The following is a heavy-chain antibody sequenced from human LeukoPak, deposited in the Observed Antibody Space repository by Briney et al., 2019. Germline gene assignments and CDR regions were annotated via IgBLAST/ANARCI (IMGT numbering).Heavy chain of an antibody. CDR1: GFTFDDYA. V-gene: IGHV3-9*01. CDR3: AKSGAPSTLGAPANWFDP. J-gene: IGHJ5*02. CDR2: ISWNSGSI. D-gene: IGHD1-26*01. Sequence: PGRSLRLSCAASGFTFDDYAMHWVRQAPGKGLEWVSGISWNSGSIGYADSVKGRFTISRDNAKNSLYLQTNSLRAEDTALYYCAKSGAPSTLGAPANWFDPWGQGTLVTVSS.